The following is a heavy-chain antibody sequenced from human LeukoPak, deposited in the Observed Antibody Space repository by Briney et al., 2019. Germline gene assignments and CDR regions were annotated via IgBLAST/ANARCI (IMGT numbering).Heavy chain of an antibody. V-gene: IGHV3-64D*09. D-gene: IGHD1-7*01. J-gene: IGHJ6*02. CDR3: VKPIPVMETGTTVYFYYYGMDV. CDR1: GFTFSSYA. Sequence: GGSLRLSCSASGFTFSSYAMHWVRQAPGKGLEYVSAISSNGGSTYYADSVKGRFTISRDNSKNTLYLQMSSLRAEDTAVYYCVKPIPVMETGTTVYFYYYGMDVWGQGTTVTVSS. CDR2: ISSNGGST.